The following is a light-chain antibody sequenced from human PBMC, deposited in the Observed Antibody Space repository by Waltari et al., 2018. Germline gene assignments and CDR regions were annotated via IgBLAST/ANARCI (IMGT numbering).Light chain of an antibody. CDR3: QQYYSSPRT. V-gene: IGKV4-1*01. Sequence: DIVMTQSPDSLAVSLGERATINCKSSQSVLYSSNNKNYLTWYQHKPGQPPKLLIYGASTRESGVPDRFSGSGSGTDFTLTISSLQAEDVAVYYCQQYYSSPRTFGGGTKVEIK. CDR1: QSVLYSSNNKNY. J-gene: IGKJ4*01. CDR2: GAS.